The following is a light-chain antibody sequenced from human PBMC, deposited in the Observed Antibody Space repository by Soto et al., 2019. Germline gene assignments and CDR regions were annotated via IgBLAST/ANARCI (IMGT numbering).Light chain of an antibody. J-gene: IGKJ1*01. CDR3: QQYGSSPRT. Sequence: IVLTQSPGTLSLSPGERATLSCRASQSVSRNYLAWYQQKPGQAPRLLIYAASNKITGIPDRFSASGSGTDFTLTISSLEPEDFAVYHCQQYGSSPRTFGQGTKVEIK. CDR2: AAS. CDR1: QSVSRNY. V-gene: IGKV3-20*01.